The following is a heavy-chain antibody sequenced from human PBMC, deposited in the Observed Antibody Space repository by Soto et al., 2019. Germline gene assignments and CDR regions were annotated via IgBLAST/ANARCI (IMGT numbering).Heavy chain of an antibody. CDR3: AQTLGLAVAGPGRFDL. D-gene: IGHD6-19*01. CDR1: GGTFSNYA. CDR2: ITPIFGTA. V-gene: IGHV1-69*12. J-gene: IGHJ2*01. Sequence: QVQLVQSGAEVKKPGSSVKVSCKASGGTFSNYAISWVRQAPGQGREWMGGITPIFGTANYAQQFQGRVTITADDSMSTAYMDLSRLRSEDTAVYYCAQTLGLAVAGPGRFDLWGRGTLVTVSS.